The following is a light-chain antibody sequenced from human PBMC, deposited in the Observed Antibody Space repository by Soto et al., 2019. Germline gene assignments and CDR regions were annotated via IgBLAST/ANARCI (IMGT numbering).Light chain of an antibody. V-gene: IGKV1-39*01. CDR1: QSISNH. Sequence: DIQMNQSPSSLSASVEDRVIITCRASQSISNHFNWYQQKPGKAPKLLIFAASSLQSGVPSRFSGSRSGPDFTLTVSSLQPEDFATYSCQQSYSSPPTFGQGTKVEIK. CDR2: AAS. J-gene: IGKJ1*01. CDR3: QQSYSSPPT.